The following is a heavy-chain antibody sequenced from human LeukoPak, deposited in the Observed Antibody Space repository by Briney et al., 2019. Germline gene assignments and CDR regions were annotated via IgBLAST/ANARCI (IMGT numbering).Heavy chain of an antibody. J-gene: IGHJ4*02. Sequence: SETLSLTCTVSGASINNNFWTWIRQHPGKGLEWIGYIYSSGSANYNPSLKSRVIISGDTSKNQISLNLTSVTAADTAVYYCARERTPGSGLDYWGQGTLVTVSS. CDR2: IYSSGSA. CDR3: ARERTPGSGLDY. V-gene: IGHV4-59*01. D-gene: IGHD2-15*01. CDR1: GASINNNF.